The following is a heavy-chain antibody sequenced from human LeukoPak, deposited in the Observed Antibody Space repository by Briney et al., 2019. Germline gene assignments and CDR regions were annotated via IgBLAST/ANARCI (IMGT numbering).Heavy chain of an antibody. CDR2: INPNSGGT. CDR1: GYTFTGYY. Sequence: ASVKVSCKASGYTFTGYYMHWVRQAPGQGLEWMGWINPNSGGTNYAQKFQGRVTMTRDTSISTAYMELSRLRSDDTAAYYCATSYRFLEWSNFDYWGQGTLVTVSS. V-gene: IGHV1-2*02. J-gene: IGHJ4*02. D-gene: IGHD3-3*01. CDR3: ATSYRFLEWSNFDY.